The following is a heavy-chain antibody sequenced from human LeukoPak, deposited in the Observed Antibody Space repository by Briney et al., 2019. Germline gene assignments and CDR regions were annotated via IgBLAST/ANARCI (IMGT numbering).Heavy chain of an antibody. V-gene: IGHV3-74*01. D-gene: IGHD6-13*01. CDR1: GFTFSAHW. J-gene: IGHJ4*02. CDR3: ARDRKYSSDY. CDR2: IYSDGSDT. Sequence: PGGSLRLSCAASGFTFSAHWMHWVRQAPGRGLVWLSRIYSDGSDTIYADSVKGRFTISRDNAKNTLYLHMNSLRAEDTAVYYCARDRKYSSDYWGQGTLVTVSS.